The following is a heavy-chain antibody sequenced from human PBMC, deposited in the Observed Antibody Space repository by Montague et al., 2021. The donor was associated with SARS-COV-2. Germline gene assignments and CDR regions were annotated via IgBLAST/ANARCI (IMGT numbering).Heavy chain of an antibody. CDR1: GFTFDNYA. CDR3: ARGRDGYPKKYFFDI. J-gene: IGHJ3*02. V-gene: IGHV3-9*01. CDR2: ISWHSDDI. D-gene: IGHD5-24*01. Sequence: SLRLSCAASGFTFDNYAMHWVRQDPGKGLEWVSGISWHSDDIGYADSVKGRFTISRDNAKNSLYLQMNSLSAGDTALYYCARGRDGYPKKYFFDIWGQGTKVTVSS.